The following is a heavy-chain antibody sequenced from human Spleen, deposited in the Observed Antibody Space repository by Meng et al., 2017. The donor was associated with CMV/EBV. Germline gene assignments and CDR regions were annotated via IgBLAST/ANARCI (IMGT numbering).Heavy chain of an antibody. CDR1: GYTFTSYG. CDR3: ARVVEIVPPDQRPPDGFDI. J-gene: IGHJ3*02. D-gene: IGHD2-2*01. CDR2: ISAYNGNT. V-gene: IGHV1-18*01. Sequence: ASVKVSCKASGYTFTSYGISWVRQAPGQGLEWMGWISAYNGNTNYAQKLQGRVTMTTDTSTSTAYMELRSLRSDDTAVYYCARVVEIVPPDQRPPDGFDIWGQGTMVTVSS.